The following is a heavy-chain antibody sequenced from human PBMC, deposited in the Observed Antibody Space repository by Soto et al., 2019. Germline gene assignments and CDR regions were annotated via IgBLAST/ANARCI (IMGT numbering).Heavy chain of an antibody. J-gene: IGHJ3*02. CDR3: AKIPAFAVHGFDI. V-gene: IGHV1-18*01. CDR1: GYAFTGYG. Sequence: QVQLVQSGAEVKKPGASVKVSCKSSGYAFTGYGITWVRQAPGQGLEWLGWISGYSGDTNYAQNFQGRVTVTTDTSTSTAYMELGSLTSDDTAIYYCAKIPAFAVHGFDIWGQGTMVTVSS. CDR2: ISGYSGDT. D-gene: IGHD1-1*01.